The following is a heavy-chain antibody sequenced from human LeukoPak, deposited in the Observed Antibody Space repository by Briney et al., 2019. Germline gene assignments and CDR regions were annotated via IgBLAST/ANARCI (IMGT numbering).Heavy chain of an antibody. Sequence: GRSLRLSCAASGFTFSSYGMHWVRQAPGKGLEWVAVISYDGSNKYYADSVKGRFTISRDNSKNTLYLQRNSLRAEDTAVYYCAKDRRYYGSGSYMDYWGQGTLVTVSS. CDR2: ISYDGSNK. V-gene: IGHV3-30*18. CDR1: GFTFSSYG. J-gene: IGHJ4*02. CDR3: AKDRRYYGSGSYMDY. D-gene: IGHD3-10*01.